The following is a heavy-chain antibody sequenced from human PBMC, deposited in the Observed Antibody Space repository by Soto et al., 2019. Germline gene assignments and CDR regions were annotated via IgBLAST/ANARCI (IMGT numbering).Heavy chain of an antibody. Sequence: QVQLVQSGAEVKKPGASVKVSCKASGYTFNTYDINWVRQAPGQGLEWMGWMNPNSGNRAYAQRFGGRVTLTTDNSISTAYMELNSLTSDDTAVDYCARGRSYFGSGRYCDYWGHGTLVTVSA. D-gene: IGHD3-10*01. CDR2: MNPNSGNR. J-gene: IGHJ4*01. V-gene: IGHV1-8*01. CDR1: GYTFNTYD. CDR3: ARGRSYFGSGRYCDY.